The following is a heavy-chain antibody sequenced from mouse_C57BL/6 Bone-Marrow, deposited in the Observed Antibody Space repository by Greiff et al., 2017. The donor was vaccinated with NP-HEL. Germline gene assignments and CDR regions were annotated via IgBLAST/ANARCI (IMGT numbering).Heavy chain of an antibody. CDR2: IWTGGGT. J-gene: IGHJ1*03. CDR3: ARVYYGSSHWYFDG. Sequence: QVQLKESGPGLVAPSQSLSITCTVSGFSLTSYAISWVRQPPGKGLEWLGVIWTGGGTNYNSALKSRLSISKDNSKSQVFLKRNSLQTDDTARYYCARVYYGSSHWYFDGGGTGTTVTVSS. D-gene: IGHD1-1*01. V-gene: IGHV2-9-1*01. CDR1: GFSLTSYA.